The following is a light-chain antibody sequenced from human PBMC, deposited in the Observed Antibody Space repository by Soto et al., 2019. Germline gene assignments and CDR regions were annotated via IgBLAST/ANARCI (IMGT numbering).Light chain of an antibody. CDR1: QVISNY. V-gene: IGKV1-9*01. CDR3: QQLNIFQT. J-gene: IGKJ1*01. Sequence: IQFTQSPSSLSASVGDRVTITCRASQVISNYLAWYPQKPGDAPKLLIYAASTLQSGVPSRFSGSGSGTDFTLTISSLQPEDFATYSCQQLNIFQTFGQGTKVDIK. CDR2: AAS.